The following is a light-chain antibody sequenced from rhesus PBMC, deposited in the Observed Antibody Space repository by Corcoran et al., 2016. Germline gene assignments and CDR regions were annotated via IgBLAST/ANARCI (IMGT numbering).Light chain of an antibody. Sequence: DIQMTQSPSSLSASVGDTVTITCRASQGISSYLNWFQQKPGKAPKLLIYAASSLESGVPSRFSGCGSGTDFTLTISSLQPEDFAVYYCLQHNSYPLTFGGGTKVEIK. CDR2: AAS. J-gene: IGKJ4*01. CDR1: QGISSY. CDR3: LQHNSYPLT. V-gene: IGKV1-28*03.